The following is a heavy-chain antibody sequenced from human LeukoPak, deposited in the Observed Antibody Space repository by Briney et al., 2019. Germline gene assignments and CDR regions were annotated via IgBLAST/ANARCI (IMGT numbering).Heavy chain of an antibody. J-gene: IGHJ4*02. D-gene: IGHD2-15*01. Sequence: ASVKVSCKAFGYTFTTYYMHWVRQAPGQGLEWMGIINPSGGSTFYAQKFQGRVTMTRDTSTRTVYMELSSLRSEDTAVYYCARRYCSGGSCSFEYWGQGTLVTVSS. CDR1: GYTFTTYY. CDR2: INPSGGST. CDR3: ARRYCSGGSCSFEY. V-gene: IGHV1-46*01.